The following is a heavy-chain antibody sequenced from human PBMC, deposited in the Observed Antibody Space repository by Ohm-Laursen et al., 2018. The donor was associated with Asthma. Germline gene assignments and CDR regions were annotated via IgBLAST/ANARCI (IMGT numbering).Heavy chain of an antibody. CDR2: IWYDGSNK. Sequence: SSLRLSCAASGFTFSSYGMHWVRQAPGKGLEWVAVIWYDGSNKYYADSVKGRFTISRDNSKNTLYLQMNSLRAEDTAVYYCAREYQLLGSYYGMDVWGQGTTVTVSS. V-gene: IGHV3-33*01. CDR1: GFTFSSYG. J-gene: IGHJ6*02. D-gene: IGHD2-2*01. CDR3: AREYQLLGSYYGMDV.